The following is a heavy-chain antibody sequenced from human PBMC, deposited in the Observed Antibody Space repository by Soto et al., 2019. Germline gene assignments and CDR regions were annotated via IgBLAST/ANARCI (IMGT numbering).Heavy chain of an antibody. Sequence: GRSLLLPCASSEFTFISYSMSWARQAPKKGLEGVAMRQPGGNEKYYVDSVKSRLNMSRNNTENSLYVQKNKMRVEDTDMYFCARDWRSGYTSSFDCWGQGALVTVSS. V-gene: IGHV3-7*01. CDR3: ARDWRSGYTSSFDC. D-gene: IGHD5-12*01. J-gene: IGHJ4*02. CDR2: RQPGGNEK. CDR1: EFTFISYS.